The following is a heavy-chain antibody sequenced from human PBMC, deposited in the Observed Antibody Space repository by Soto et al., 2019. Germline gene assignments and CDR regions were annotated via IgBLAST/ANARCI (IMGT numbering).Heavy chain of an antibody. J-gene: IGHJ3*02. CDR1: GFTFSSYA. CDR2: ISYDGSNK. V-gene: IGHV3-30-3*01. CDR3: ARERASSGYHDAFDI. D-gene: IGHD3-22*01. Sequence: QVQLVESGGGVVQPGRSLRLSCAASGFTFSSYAMHWVRQAPGKGLEWVAVISYDGSNKYYADSVKGRFTISRDNSKNTRYLQMNSLRAEDTAVYDCARERASSGYHDAFDIWGQGTMVTVSS.